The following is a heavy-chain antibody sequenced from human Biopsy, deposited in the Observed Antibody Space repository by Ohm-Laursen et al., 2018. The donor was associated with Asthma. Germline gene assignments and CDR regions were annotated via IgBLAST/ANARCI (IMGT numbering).Heavy chain of an antibody. Sequence: GSLRLSCSASGFTFSSYAMSWVRQAPGKGLEWVSAISGSGGSTYYADSVKGRFTISRDNSKNTLYLQMNSLRAEDTAVYYCAREGIAVAHFDYRGQGTLVTVSS. D-gene: IGHD6-19*01. J-gene: IGHJ4*02. V-gene: IGHV3-23*01. CDR1: GFTFSSYA. CDR3: AREGIAVAHFDY. CDR2: ISGSGGST.